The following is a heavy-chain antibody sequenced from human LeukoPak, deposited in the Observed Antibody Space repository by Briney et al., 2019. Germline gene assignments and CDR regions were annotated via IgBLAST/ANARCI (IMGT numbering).Heavy chain of an antibody. CDR2: VYHSGGT. CDR3: ARGRTYYRGGS. Sequence: SETLSLTCTVSGYSITSGYYWGWIRQPPGKGLEWIGTVYHSGGTFYNPSLESRVTISVDTSKNQFPLKLTSVTAADTAVYYCARGRTYYRGGSWGQGTLVTVSS. CDR1: GYSITSGYY. V-gene: IGHV4-38-2*02. D-gene: IGHD1-26*01. J-gene: IGHJ5*02.